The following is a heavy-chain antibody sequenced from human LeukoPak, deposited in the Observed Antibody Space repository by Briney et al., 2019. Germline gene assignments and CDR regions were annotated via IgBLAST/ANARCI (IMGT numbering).Heavy chain of an antibody. CDR1: GFTFSSYA. Sequence: GGSLRLSCAASGFTFSSYAMSWVRQAPGKGLEWVSAISGSGGSTYYADSVKGRFTISRDNSKNTLYLQMNSLRAEDTAVYYCAKAWDIVVVPAAHPGYWGQGTLVTVSS. J-gene: IGHJ4*02. CDR3: AKAWDIVVVPAAHPGY. D-gene: IGHD2-2*01. CDR2: ISGSGGST. V-gene: IGHV3-23*01.